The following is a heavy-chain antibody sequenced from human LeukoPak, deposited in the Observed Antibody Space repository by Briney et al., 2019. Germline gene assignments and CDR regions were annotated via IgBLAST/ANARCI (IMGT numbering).Heavy chain of an antibody. CDR2: IYYSGST. CDR1: GGSISSSSHY. J-gene: IGHJ5*02. Sequence: PSETLSLTCTVSGGSISSSSHYWGWIRQPPGKGLEWLGSIYYSGSTFDNPSLKSRVTISVDTSKNQFSLKLNSVTAADTAVYYCASSAVTGYFSRWNLGSFDPWGQGTLVTVSS. D-gene: IGHD3-9*01. CDR3: ASSAVTGYFSRWNLGSFDP. V-gene: IGHV4-39*01.